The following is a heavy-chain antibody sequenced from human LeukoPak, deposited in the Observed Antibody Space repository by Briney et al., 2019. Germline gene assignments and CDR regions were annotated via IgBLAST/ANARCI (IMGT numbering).Heavy chain of an antibody. Sequence: GASVKVSCKASGYTFTGYYMHWVRQAPGQGLEWMGIINPSGGSTSYAQKFQGRVTMTRDTSTSTVYMELSSLRSEDTAVYYCASQGGGLQDIVVVPAAMPSYYYMDVWGKGTTVTISS. D-gene: IGHD2-2*01. CDR3: ASQGGGLQDIVVVPAAMPSYYYMDV. V-gene: IGHV1-46*01. CDR1: GYTFTGYY. J-gene: IGHJ6*03. CDR2: INPSGGST.